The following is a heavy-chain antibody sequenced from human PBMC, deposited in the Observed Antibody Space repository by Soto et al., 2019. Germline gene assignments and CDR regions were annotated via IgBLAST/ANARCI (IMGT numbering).Heavy chain of an antibody. J-gene: IGHJ4*02. V-gene: IGHV3-23*01. CDR2: ISGSGGST. CDR1: GFTFSSYA. D-gene: IGHD6-13*01. CDR3: ANHIAAAGTALNY. Sequence: PGGSLRLSCAASGFTFSSYAMSWVRQAPGKGLEWVSAISGSGGSTYYADSVKGRFTISRDNSKNTLYLQMNSLRAEDTAVYYCANHIAAAGTALNYWRQGTLVTVSS.